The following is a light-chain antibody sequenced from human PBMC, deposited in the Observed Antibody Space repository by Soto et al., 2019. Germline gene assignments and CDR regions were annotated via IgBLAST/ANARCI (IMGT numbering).Light chain of an antibody. J-gene: IGKJ1*01. CDR1: QSISSY. Sequence: DIQMTQSPSSLSASVGDRVTITCRASQSISSYLNWYQQKPGKAPKLLVYAASSLQSGVPSRFSGSGSGTDFTLTISSLQREDFATYYCQQSYCTPWTFGQGTKVEIK. V-gene: IGKV1-39*01. CDR3: QQSYCTPWT. CDR2: AAS.